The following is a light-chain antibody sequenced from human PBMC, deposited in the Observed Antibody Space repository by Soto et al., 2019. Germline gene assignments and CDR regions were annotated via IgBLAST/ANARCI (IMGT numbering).Light chain of an antibody. CDR3: QQSYSTVHT. V-gene: IGKV1-39*01. Sequence: DIQMTQSPSSLSASVGDRVTITCRASQSIDTKLSWYQQKPGKAPTLLIHAASSLQSGDPSRFSGSGIATDFTLTISSLQPEDFAVHHGQQSYSTVHTFGQGTNLEIK. J-gene: IGKJ2*01. CDR1: QSIDTK. CDR2: AAS.